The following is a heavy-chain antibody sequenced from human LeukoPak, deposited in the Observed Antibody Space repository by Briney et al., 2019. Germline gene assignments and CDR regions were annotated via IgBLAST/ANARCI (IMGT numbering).Heavy chain of an antibody. D-gene: IGHD1-26*01. Sequence: PGGSLRLSCAASAFTFSDYSMNWVRQAPGKGLEWISYISGRSSTIYYADSVKGRFTISRDNAKNSMYLQMNSLRAEDTAVYYCARDRIKSGSYYFDYWGQGILVTVSS. CDR1: AFTFSDYS. V-gene: IGHV3-48*01. J-gene: IGHJ4*02. CDR2: ISGRSSTI. CDR3: ARDRIKSGSYYFDY.